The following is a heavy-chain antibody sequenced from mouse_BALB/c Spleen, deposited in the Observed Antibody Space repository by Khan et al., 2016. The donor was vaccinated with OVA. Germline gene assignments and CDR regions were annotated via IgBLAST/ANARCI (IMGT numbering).Heavy chain of an antibody. V-gene: IGHV3-2*02. Sequence: VQLKQSGPGLVKPSQSLSLTCTVTGYSITSDYAWNWIRQFPGNKLEWMGYISYSGSTSYNPSLKSRISITRDTSKNQFFLQLNSVTTEDTATYYCAIYAENWDFDVWGAGTTVTVSS. D-gene: IGHD1-1*01. CDR1: GYSITSDYA. CDR2: ISYSGST. CDR3: AIYAENWDFDV. J-gene: IGHJ1*01.